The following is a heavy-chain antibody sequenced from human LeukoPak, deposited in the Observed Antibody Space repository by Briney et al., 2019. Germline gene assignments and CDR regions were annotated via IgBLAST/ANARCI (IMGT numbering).Heavy chain of an antibody. Sequence: GGSLRLSCTASGFTVSNNYMSWVRQAPGKGLEWVSVIYSGGSTYHADSVKGRFIIPRDNSKNTLNLQMNSLRDEDSAVYYCARDPYSYGYALDCWGQGTLVTVSS. J-gene: IGHJ4*02. D-gene: IGHD5-18*01. CDR3: ARDPYSYGYALDC. CDR2: IYSGGST. V-gene: IGHV3-66*02. CDR1: GFTVSNNY.